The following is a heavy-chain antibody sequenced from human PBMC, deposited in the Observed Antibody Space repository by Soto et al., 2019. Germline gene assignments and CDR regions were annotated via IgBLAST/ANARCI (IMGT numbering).Heavy chain of an antibody. D-gene: IGHD3-10*01. J-gene: IGHJ4*02. V-gene: IGHV4-28*03. CDR3: AREPRLLIWFGDLHD. Sequence: SETLSLTCAVSGGSISSSNWWGWIRQPPGKGLEWIGYIYYSETTYYNPSLKSRVTMSVDTSKNQFSLKLTSVTAVDTAVYYCAREPRLLIWFGDLHDWGRGTLVTVS. CDR1: GGSISSSNW. CDR2: IYYSETT.